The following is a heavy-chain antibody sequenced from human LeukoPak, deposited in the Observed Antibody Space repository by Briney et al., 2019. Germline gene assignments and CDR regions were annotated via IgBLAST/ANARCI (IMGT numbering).Heavy chain of an antibody. V-gene: IGHV3-21*01. CDR1: GFTFADYA. CDR2: ISSSSSYI. J-gene: IGHJ4*02. CDR3: FGDCSSTSCYAVDY. Sequence: GGSLRLSCAASGFTFADYAMHWVRQTPGKGLEWVSSISSSSSYIYYADSVKGRFTISRDNAKNSLYLQMNSLRAEDTAVYYCFGDCSSTSCYAVDYWGQGTLVTVSS. D-gene: IGHD2-2*01.